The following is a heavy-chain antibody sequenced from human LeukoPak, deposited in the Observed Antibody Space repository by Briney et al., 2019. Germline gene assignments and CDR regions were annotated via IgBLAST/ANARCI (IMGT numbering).Heavy chain of an antibody. CDR3: ARAGDLDFDY. CDR2: INHSGST. CDR1: GGSFSGYY. J-gene: IGHJ4*02. Sequence: SETLSLTCAVYGGSFSGYYWSWIRQPPGKGLEWIGEINHSGSTNYNPTLKSRVTISVDTSKNQFSLKLSSVTAADTAVYYCARAGDLDFDYWGQETLVTVSS. V-gene: IGHV4-34*01.